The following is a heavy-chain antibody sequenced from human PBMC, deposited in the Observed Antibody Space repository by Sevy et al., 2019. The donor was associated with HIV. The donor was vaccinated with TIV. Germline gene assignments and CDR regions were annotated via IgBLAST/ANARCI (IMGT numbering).Heavy chain of an antibody. J-gene: IGHJ3*02. CDR1: GFTFSSYA. CDR2: ISYDGSNK. Sequence: GGSLRLSCAASGFTFSSYAMHWVRQAPGKGLEWVAVISYDGSNKYYADPVKGRFTISRDNSKNTLYLQMNSLRAEDTAVYYCAREDYGDYGDAFDIWGQGTMVTVSS. CDR3: AREDYGDYGDAFDI. D-gene: IGHD4-17*01. V-gene: IGHV3-30-3*01.